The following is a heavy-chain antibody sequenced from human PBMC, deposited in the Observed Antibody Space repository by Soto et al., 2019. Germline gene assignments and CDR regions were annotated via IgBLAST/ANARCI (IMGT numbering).Heavy chain of an antibody. D-gene: IGHD1-1*01. J-gene: IGHJ4*02. CDR1: GYTFTSYD. CDR2: MNPNSGNT. CDR3: ARILSLQLKREFDY. V-gene: IGHV1-8*01. Sequence: QVQLVQSGAEVKKPGASVKVSCKASGYTFTSYDIHWVRQATGQGLEWMGWMNPNSGNTGYAQKCQVRVTLTRNTSTTTANMELRSLRFEDTAVYFCARILSLQLKREFDYWGQGTLVTVSS.